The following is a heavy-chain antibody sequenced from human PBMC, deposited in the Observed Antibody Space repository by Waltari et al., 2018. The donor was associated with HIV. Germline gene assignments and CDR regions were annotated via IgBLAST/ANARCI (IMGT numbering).Heavy chain of an antibody. CDR3: ARGGGYSSSYYFDY. V-gene: IGHV3-30-3*01. CDR2: ISYDGSNK. D-gene: IGHD5-12*01. J-gene: IGHJ4*02. CDR1: GFIFSSYA. Sequence: QVQLVEAGGGVVQPGRSLSLSGAASGFIFSSYAMHWVRQAPGKGLEWVAVISYDGSNKYYADSVKGRFTISRDNSKNTLYLQMNSLRAEDTAVYYCARGGGYSSSYYFDYWGQGTLVTVSS.